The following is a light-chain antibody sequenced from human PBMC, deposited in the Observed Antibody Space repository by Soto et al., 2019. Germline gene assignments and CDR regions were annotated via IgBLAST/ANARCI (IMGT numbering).Light chain of an antibody. CDR1: SSAVGDYIY. Sequence: QSALTQPASVSGSPGQSITISCTGTSSAVGDYIYVSWYQHHPGKVPKVIIYEVSNRPSGVSNRFSGSKSGNTASLTISGLQAEDEADYYCSSYTSSSTHWVFGGGTKLTVL. J-gene: IGLJ3*02. CDR2: EVS. CDR3: SSYTSSSTHWV. V-gene: IGLV2-14*01.